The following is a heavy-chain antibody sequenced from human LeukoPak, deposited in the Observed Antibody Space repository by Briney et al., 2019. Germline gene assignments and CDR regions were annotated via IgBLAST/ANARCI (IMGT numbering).Heavy chain of an antibody. CDR1: GFTFTNYW. Sequence: GGSLRLSCVASGFTFTNYWMTWVRQAPGKGLEWVANMKQDGREKYYVDSVKGRFTISRDNAKKSMYLQMNSLRAEDTAVYYCARGMPIAVAGRWGQGTLVTVSS. V-gene: IGHV3-7*01. D-gene: IGHD6-19*01. CDR3: ARGMPIAVAGR. CDR2: MKQDGREK. J-gene: IGHJ4*02.